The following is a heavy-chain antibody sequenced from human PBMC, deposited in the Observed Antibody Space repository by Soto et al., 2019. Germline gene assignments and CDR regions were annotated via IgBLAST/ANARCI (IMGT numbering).Heavy chain of an antibody. V-gene: IGHV3-21*01. CDR2: ISSSSSYI. CDR3: ATTRPDWNDLPDY. D-gene: IGHD1-1*01. CDR1: GFTFSSYS. J-gene: IGHJ4*02. Sequence: GSLRLSCAASGFTFSSYSMNWVRQAPGKGLEWVSSISSSSSYIYYADSVKGRFTLSRDNAKNSLYLQMNSLRAEDTAVYYCATTRPDWNDLPDYWGQGTLVTVSS.